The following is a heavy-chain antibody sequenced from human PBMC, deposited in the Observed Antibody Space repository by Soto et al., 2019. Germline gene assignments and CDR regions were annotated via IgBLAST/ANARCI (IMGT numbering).Heavy chain of an antibody. D-gene: IGHD3-9*01. V-gene: IGHV3-33*01. Sequence: PGGSLRLSCAASGSTFSSYGMHWVRQAPGKGLEWVAVIWYDGSNKYYADSVKGRFTISRDNSKNTLYLQMNSLRAEDTAVYYCAREGDYDILTGYLKRYYYYYGMDVWGQGTTVTVSS. CDR1: GSTFSSYG. CDR3: AREGDYDILTGYLKRYYYYYGMDV. J-gene: IGHJ6*02. CDR2: IWYDGSNK.